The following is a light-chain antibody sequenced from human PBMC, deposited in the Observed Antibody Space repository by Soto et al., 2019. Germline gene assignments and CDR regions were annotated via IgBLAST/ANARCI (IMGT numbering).Light chain of an antibody. V-gene: IGLV2-14*01. CDR3: SPYTSKSSLI. CDR1: SSDVGIYNY. J-gene: IGLJ2*01. CDR2: EVR. Sequence: QSVLTQPASVSGSPGQSIAISCTGSSSDVGIYNYVSWYQQHPGRAPQLIIYEVRNRPSGISFRFSGSKSGNTASLTISGLQAEDEADYYCSPYTSKSSLIFGGGTKVTVL.